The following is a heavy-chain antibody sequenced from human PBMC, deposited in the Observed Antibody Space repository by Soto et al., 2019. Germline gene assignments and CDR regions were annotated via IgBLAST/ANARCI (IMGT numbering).Heavy chain of an antibody. CDR1: GGSISSYY. Sequence: SETLSLTCTVSGGSISSYYWSWIRQPPGKGLEWIGYIYYSGSTNYNPSLKSRVTISVDTSKNQFSLKLSSVTAADTAVYHCARDRDYSNWFDPWGQGTLVTVSS. J-gene: IGHJ5*02. CDR3: ARDRDYSNWFDP. V-gene: IGHV4-59*01. CDR2: IYYSGST. D-gene: IGHD4-4*01.